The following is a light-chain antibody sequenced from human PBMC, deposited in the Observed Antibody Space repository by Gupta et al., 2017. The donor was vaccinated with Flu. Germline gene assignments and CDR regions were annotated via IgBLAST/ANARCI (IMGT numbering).Light chain of an antibody. Sequence: QSVLTQPPSASGTPGQRVTISCSGGTSNIGSNIVSWFQQLPGTAPRLVIYSNNERPSGVPDRFSGSKSGTSASLAIRGLQSEDEADFYCAAWDDSLNGWVFGGGTKLTVL. CDR2: SNN. J-gene: IGLJ3*02. V-gene: IGLV1-44*01. CDR3: AAWDDSLNGWV. CDR1: TSNIGSNI.